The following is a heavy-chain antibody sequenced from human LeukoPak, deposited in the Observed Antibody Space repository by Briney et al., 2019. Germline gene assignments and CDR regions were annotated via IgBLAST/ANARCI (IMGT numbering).Heavy chain of an antibody. Sequence: GGSLRLSCVASGFTFSVHWMTWVRQAPGKGLEWVATIKPDGNDKFFVDSVKGRFTISRDNAKNSLFLQMNSLRAEDTALYHCAKERSLNGGNSDGYFDHWGQGTLVAVSS. D-gene: IGHD4-23*01. CDR2: IKPDGNDK. CDR3: AKERSLNGGNSDGYFDH. V-gene: IGHV3-7*03. J-gene: IGHJ4*02. CDR1: GFTFSVHW.